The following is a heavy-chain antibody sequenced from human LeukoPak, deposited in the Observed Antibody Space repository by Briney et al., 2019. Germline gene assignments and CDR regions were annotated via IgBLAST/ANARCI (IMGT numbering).Heavy chain of an antibody. CDR2: ISAYNGNT. Sequence: ASVKVSCKASGYTFTSYGISWVRQAPGQGLEWMGWISAYNGNTNYAQKLQGRVTMTTDTSTSTAYMELRSLRSDDTAVYYCARWALYSSGWYYFDYWGQGTLVTVSS. V-gene: IGHV1-18*01. CDR1: GYTFTSYG. D-gene: IGHD6-19*01. J-gene: IGHJ4*02. CDR3: ARWALYSSGWYYFDY.